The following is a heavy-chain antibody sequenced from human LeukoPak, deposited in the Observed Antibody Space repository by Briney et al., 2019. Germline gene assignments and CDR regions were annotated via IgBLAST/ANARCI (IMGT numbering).Heavy chain of an antibody. CDR2: IYWDDDK. J-gene: IGHJ4*02. CDR1: GFSLSTAGVG. CDR3: AHHMPLGYVFDY. Sequence: SGPTLVNPTQTLTLTCTFSGFSLSTAGVGVGWIRQPPGKALEWLALIYWDDDKRYSPSLKSRLTITKDTSKNQAVLTMTNMDPVDTATYYCAHHMPLGYVFDYWCQGTLVTVSS. D-gene: IGHD5-18*01. V-gene: IGHV2-5*02.